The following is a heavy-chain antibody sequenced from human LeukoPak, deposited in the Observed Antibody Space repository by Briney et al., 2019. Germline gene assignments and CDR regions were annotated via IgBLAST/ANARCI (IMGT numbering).Heavy chain of an antibody. Sequence: SETLSLTCTVSGGSISSTGYYWGWIRQPPGKGLEWIGTIYYSGSTYSNPSLKSRVIISVDTSKNQFSLKLRSVTAADTAVYYCARGPTLKYFHHWGQGTLVTVSS. CDR2: IYYSGST. V-gene: IGHV4-39*01. CDR1: GGSISSTGYY. CDR3: ARGPTLKYFHH. J-gene: IGHJ1*01.